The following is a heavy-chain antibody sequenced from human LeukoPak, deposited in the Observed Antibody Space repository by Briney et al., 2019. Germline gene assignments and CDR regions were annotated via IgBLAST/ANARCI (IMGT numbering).Heavy chain of an antibody. D-gene: IGHD2-2*01. Sequence: SVKVSCKASGGTFSSYAISWVRQAPGQGLEWMGRIIPILGIANYAQKFQGRVTITADKSTSTAYMELSSLRSEDTAVYYCARSGPSCSSTSCYSNLGYWGQGTLVTVSS. CDR2: IIPILGIA. CDR1: GGTFSSYA. J-gene: IGHJ4*02. CDR3: ARSGPSCSSTSCYSNLGY. V-gene: IGHV1-69*04.